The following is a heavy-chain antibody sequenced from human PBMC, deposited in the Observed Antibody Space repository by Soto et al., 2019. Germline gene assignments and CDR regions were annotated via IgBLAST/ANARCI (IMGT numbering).Heavy chain of an antibody. D-gene: IGHD6-6*01. CDR2: SIPIFGTA. CDR1: GGTFSSYA. V-gene: IGHV1-69*12. CDR3: ARAASIAARPSGMDV. Sequence: QVQLVQSGAEVKKPGSSVKVSCKASGGTFSSYAISWVRQAPGQGLEWMGGSIPIFGTANYAQKFQGRVTTXXAXSXXKADMERSSLRSEDTAAYYCARAASIAARPSGMDVWGQGTTVTVS. J-gene: IGHJ6*02.